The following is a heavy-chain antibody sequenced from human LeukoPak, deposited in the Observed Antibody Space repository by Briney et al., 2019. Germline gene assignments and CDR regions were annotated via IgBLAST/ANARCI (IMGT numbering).Heavy chain of an antibody. V-gene: IGHV3-53*01. CDR2: ISDGGST. Sequence: GGSLRLSCAASGFTISSNYMNWVRQAPGKGLDRVSVISDGGSTYYADSVRGRFTISRDNSKNTLFLQMNSLRVEDTAVYYCARGVFNWGQGTLVTVSS. CDR1: GFTISSNY. J-gene: IGHJ4*02. CDR3: ARGVFN.